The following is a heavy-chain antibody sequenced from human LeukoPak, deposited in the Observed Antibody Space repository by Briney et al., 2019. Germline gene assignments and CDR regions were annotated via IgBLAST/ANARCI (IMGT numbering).Heavy chain of an antibody. CDR3: ARRGYSGYDHFDY. D-gene: IGHD5-12*01. CDR1: GGSISSYY. Sequence: SETLSLTCTVSGGSISSYYWSWIRQPPGKGLEWIGYIYYSGSTNYNPSLKSRVTISVDTSKNQFSLKLSSVTAADTAVYYCARRGYSGYDHFDYWGQGTLVTVSS. V-gene: IGHV4-59*01. CDR2: IYYSGST. J-gene: IGHJ4*02.